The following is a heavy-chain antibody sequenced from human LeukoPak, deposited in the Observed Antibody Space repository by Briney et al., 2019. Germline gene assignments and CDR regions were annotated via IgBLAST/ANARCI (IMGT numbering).Heavy chain of an antibody. V-gene: IGHV1-58*02. D-gene: IGHD1-26*01. CDR3: ARGLYGGSFGRCCSFAF. CDR2: VIVDSGNT. J-gene: IGHJ4*02. Sequence: SVKVSCKTSGFTFSNSAIRWVRQAPGQRLEWIGWVIVDSGNTHYAQRFQDRVTITRDMSTSTAYMELSSLTSEDTAVYYCARGLYGGSFGRCCSFAFWGQGTLVTVSS. CDR1: GFTFSNSA.